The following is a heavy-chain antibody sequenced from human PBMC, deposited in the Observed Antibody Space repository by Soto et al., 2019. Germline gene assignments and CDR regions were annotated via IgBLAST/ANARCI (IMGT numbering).Heavy chain of an antibody. J-gene: IGHJ5*02. D-gene: IGHD6-19*01. CDR1: EFTF. CDR3: AGGSGWTSDT. V-gene: IGHV3-7*05. Sequence: EVQLVESGGGLVQPGGSLRLSCAASEFTFMTGGRQAPGKGPEWVANRNRDGGGKHYLESVRGRFTISRDNAKKSLYLEMNSLRAEDTAVYYCAGGSGWTSDTWGQGTLVTVSS. CDR2: RNRDGGGK.